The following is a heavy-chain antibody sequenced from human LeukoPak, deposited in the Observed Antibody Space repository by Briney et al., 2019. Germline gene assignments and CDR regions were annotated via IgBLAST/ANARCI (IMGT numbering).Heavy chain of an antibody. CDR2: TRNKARSYTT. CDR1: GFTFTSYA. CDR3: ARYIRGTYSGFDY. J-gene: IGHJ4*02. Sequence: GGSLRLSCAASGFTFTSYAMSWVRQAPGKGLEWVGRTRNKARSYTTEYAASVKGRFTISRDDSKNSLYLQMNSLKTEDTAVYYCARYIRGTYSGFDYWGQGTLVTVSS. D-gene: IGHD3-10*02. V-gene: IGHV3-72*01.